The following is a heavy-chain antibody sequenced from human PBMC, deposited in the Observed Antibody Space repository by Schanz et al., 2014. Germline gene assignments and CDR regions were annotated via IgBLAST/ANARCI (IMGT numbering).Heavy chain of an antibody. Sequence: EVQLVESGGVVVQPGGSLRLSCAGSGFTFDDYTMHWVRQPPGKGLEWVSLVTWDGGYTYYADSVKGRFTISRDNSKNSLYLQMDRLRSEDTALYYCAKNRAGGYESFLDSWGQGTLVTVSS. V-gene: IGHV3-43*01. J-gene: IGHJ4*02. CDR2: VTWDGGYT. CDR1: GFTFDDYT. CDR3: AKNRAGGYESFLDS. D-gene: IGHD5-12*01.